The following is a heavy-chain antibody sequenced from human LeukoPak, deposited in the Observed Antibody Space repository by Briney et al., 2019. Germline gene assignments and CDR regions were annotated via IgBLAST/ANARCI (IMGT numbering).Heavy chain of an antibody. J-gene: IGHJ4*02. CDR3: AKDPYYDILTGYYE. Sequence: PGGSLRLSCTASGYTFSSYSMTWVRQAPGKGLEWVSAISGSGGSTYYADSVKGRFTISRDNSKNTLYLQMNSLRAEDTAVYYCAKDPYYDILTGYYEWGQGTLVTVSS. CDR1: GYTFSSYS. V-gene: IGHV3-23*01. CDR2: ISGSGGST. D-gene: IGHD3-9*01.